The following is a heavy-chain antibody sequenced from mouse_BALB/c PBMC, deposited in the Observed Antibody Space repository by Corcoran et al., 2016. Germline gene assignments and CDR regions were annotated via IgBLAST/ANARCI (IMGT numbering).Heavy chain of an antibody. V-gene: IGHV8-12*01. CDR3: ARSEGVYYGYFDV. J-gene: IGHJ1*01. Sequence: QVTLKESGPGILQPSQTLSLTCSFSGFSLSTSGMGVSWIRQPSGKGLEWLAHIYWDDDKRYNPSLKSRLTISKDTSSNQVFLKITSVDTADTATYYCARSEGVYYGYFDVWGAGTTVTVSS. CDR1: GFSLSTSGMG. CDR2: IYWDDDK.